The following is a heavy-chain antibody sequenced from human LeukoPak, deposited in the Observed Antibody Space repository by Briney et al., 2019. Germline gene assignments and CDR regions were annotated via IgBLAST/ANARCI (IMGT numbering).Heavy chain of an antibody. J-gene: IGHJ5*02. CDR1: GGSISSYY. CDR3: ARMNGGYTNWFDP. Sequence: SETLSLTCTVSGGSISSYYWSWLRQPPGKGLEWIGYIYYSGSTNYNPSLASRVTISVDTSKNQFSLKLSSVTAADTAVYYCARMNGGYTNWFDPWGQGTLVTVSS. CDR2: IYYSGST. V-gene: IGHV4-59*01. D-gene: IGHD4-23*01.